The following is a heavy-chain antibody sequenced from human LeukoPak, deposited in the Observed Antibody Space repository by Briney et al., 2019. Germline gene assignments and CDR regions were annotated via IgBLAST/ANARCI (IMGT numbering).Heavy chain of an antibody. V-gene: IGHV4-61*02. CDR2: IHTSGST. D-gene: IGHD6-13*01. J-gene: IGHJ4*02. CDR3: AREYGSSRIFDY. Sequence: SQTLSLTCTVSGGSISSGGYYWSWIRQPAGKGLEWIGRIHTSGSTNYNASLKSRLTMSVDTPKNQFSLNLTSMTAADTAVYYCAREYGSSRIFDYWGKGTLVTVSS. CDR1: GGSISSGGYY.